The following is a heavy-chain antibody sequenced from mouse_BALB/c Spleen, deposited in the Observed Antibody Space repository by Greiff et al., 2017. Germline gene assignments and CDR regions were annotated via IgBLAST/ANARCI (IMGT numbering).Heavy chain of an antibody. CDR2: INPGSGGT. J-gene: IGHJ2*01. Sequence: VKLMESGAELVRPGTSVKVSCKASGYAFTNYLIEWVKQRPGQGLEWIGVINPGSGGTNYNEKFKGKATLTADKSSSTAYMQLSSLTSDDSAVYFCARIYYDYDGYFDYWGQGTTLTVSS. D-gene: IGHD2-4*01. CDR3: ARIYYDYDGYFDY. V-gene: IGHV1-54*03. CDR1: GYAFTNYL.